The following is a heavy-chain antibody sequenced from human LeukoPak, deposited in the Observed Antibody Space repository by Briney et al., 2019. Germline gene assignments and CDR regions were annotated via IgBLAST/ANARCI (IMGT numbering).Heavy chain of an antibody. D-gene: IGHD5-18*01. V-gene: IGHV3-21*01. J-gene: IGHJ4*02. CDR1: GFTFSSYA. CDR2: ISSSSSYI. CDR3: ARERRDTATVYYFDY. Sequence: GGSLRLSCAASGFTFSSYAMSWVRQAPGKGLEWVSSISSSSSYIYYADSVKGRFTISRDNAKNSLYLQMNSLRAEDTAVYYCARERRDTATVYYFDYWGQGTLVTVSS.